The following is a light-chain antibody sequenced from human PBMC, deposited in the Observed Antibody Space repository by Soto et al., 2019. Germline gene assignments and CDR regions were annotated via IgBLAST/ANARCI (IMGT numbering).Light chain of an antibody. CDR3: QQRSNWPPEVT. Sequence: EIVLTQSPDTLSLSPGERATLSCRASQSVSSSLAWYQQKPGQAPRLLIYDASNRATGIRARFSGSGAGTDFTLPISSLEPEDFAVYYCQQRSNWPPEVTFGPGTKVDIK. CDR2: DAS. V-gene: IGKV3-11*01. CDR1: QSVSSS. J-gene: IGKJ3*01.